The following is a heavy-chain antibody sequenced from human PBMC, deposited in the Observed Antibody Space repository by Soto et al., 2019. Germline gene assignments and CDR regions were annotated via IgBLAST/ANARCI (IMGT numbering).Heavy chain of an antibody. J-gene: IGHJ4*02. CDR1: GGSISSYY. V-gene: IGHV4-59*01. Sequence: LSLTCTVSGGSISSYYWSWIRQPPGKGLEWIGYIYYSGSTNYNPSLKSRVTISVDTSKNQFSLKLSSVTAADTAVYYCARSRGSSWYAEYYFDYWGQGTLVTVSS. CDR2: IYYSGST. D-gene: IGHD6-13*01. CDR3: ARSRGSSWYAEYYFDY.